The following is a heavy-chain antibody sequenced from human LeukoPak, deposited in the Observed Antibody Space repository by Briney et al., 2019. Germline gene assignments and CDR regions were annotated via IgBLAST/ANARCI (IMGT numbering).Heavy chain of an antibody. CDR1: GFNYSSYT. V-gene: IGHV3-48*04. CDR2: ISASRGIT. D-gene: IGHD5-12*01. CDR3: ARDPDGDSGYDYFDY. J-gene: IGHJ4*02. Sequence: GGSLRLSCAASGFNYSSYTMNWVRQAPGMGLEWLSYISASRGITYYADSVKGRFTISRDNAKNSLYLQMNSLRAEDTAVYYCARDPDGDSGYDYFDYWGQGTLVTVSS.